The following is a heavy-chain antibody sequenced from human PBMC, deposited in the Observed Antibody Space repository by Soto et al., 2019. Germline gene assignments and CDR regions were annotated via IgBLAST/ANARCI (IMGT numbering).Heavy chain of an antibody. D-gene: IGHD2-8*01. Sequence: VASVKVSCKASGYTFTGYFLHWVRQAPGQGLEWMGWINPNTGATNYAQKFQGRVTMTRDTSISTVYMELNRLSPDDTAVYFCASVDASLYGAFDVWVQGTMLTVSS. CDR2: INPNTGAT. CDR3: ASVDASLYGAFDV. J-gene: IGHJ3*01. CDR1: GYTFTGYF. V-gene: IGHV1-2*02.